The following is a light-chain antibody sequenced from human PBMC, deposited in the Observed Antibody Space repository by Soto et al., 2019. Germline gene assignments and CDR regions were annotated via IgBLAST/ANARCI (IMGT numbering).Light chain of an antibody. J-gene: IGLJ1*01. CDR3: CSYAGSSTLYV. CDR2: EVS. V-gene: IGLV2-23*02. Sequence: QSVLTHPAPVSGTPGQSLTLLRTGTRNGVGSYNLVSWYQQHPGKAPKLMIYEVSKRPSGVSNRFSGSKSGNTASLTISGLQAEDEADYYCCSYAGSSTLYVFGTGTKVTVL. CDR1: RNGVGSYNL.